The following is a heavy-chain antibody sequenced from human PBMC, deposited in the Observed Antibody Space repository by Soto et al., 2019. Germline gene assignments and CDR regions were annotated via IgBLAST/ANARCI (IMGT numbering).Heavy chain of an antibody. V-gene: IGHV4-39*01. CDR2: IYYSGST. J-gene: IGHJ4*02. CDR3: ARQAPDDYYDSSGLTFDY. CDR1: GGSISSSSYY. Sequence: QLQLQESGPGLVKPSETLSLTCTVSGGSISSSSYYWGWIRQPPGKGLEWIGSIYYSGSTYYNPSLKSRVTISVETSKNQFSLKLSSVTAADTAVYYCARQAPDDYYDSSGLTFDYWGQGALVTVSS. D-gene: IGHD3-22*01.